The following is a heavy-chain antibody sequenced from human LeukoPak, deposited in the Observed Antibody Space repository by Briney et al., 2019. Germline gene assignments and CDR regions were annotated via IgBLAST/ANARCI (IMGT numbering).Heavy chain of an antibody. V-gene: IGHV4-59*01. D-gene: IGHD1-26*01. CDR1: GGSISSYY. CDR3: ARVPGEMGATLAYLDY. J-gene: IGHJ4*02. CDR2: IYYSGYT. Sequence: SETLSLTCTVSGGSISSYYWSWIRQPPGKGLEYIGYIYYSGYTNYNPSLKSRVTISVDTSKNQFSLKLSSVTAADTAVYYCARVPGEMGATLAYLDYWGQGTLVIVSS.